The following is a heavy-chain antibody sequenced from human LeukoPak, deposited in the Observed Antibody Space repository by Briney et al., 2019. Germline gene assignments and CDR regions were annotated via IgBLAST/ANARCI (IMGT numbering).Heavy chain of an antibody. CDR1: GFTFSSYW. V-gene: IGHV3-74*01. Sequence: GGSLRLSCAASGFTFSSYWMHWVRQAPGKGLVWISRINTDGSSTTYADSVKGRFTISRDNAKNTLYLQMNSLRAEDTAVYYCVRLSWELGDGGVTWGQGTLVTVSS. J-gene: IGHJ5*02. D-gene: IGHD1-26*01. CDR2: INTDGSST. CDR3: VRLSWELGDGGVT.